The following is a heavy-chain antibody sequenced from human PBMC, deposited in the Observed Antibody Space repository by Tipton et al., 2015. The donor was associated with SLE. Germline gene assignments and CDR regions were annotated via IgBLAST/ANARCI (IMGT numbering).Heavy chain of an antibody. V-gene: IGHV3-7*03. CDR1: EFTFSNYW. CDR3: AKSSGDYVGQFDS. D-gene: IGHD4-17*01. CDR2: IKQDGSVK. J-gene: IGHJ4*02. Sequence: SLRLSCAASEFTFSNYWMSWVRQALGKGLEWVANIKQDGSVKYYLDSVKGRFTVSRDNSKNTLYLQMNSLRAEDTAVYYCAKSSGDYVGQFDSWGQGTLVTVSS.